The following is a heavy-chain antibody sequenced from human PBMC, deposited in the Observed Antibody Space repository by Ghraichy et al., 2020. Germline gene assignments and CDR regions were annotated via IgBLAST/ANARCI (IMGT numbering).Heavy chain of an antibody. CDR1: GGSISSYF. CDR2: IDYTGSI. J-gene: IGHJ4*02. Sequence: SETLSLTYTVSGGSISSYFWNWIRQPPGKGLEWIGYIDYTGSINYNPSLKSRVTISIDTSKNQFSLKLNSVTAADTAVYYCATDEYGDSVDNWGQGTLVTVSS. CDR3: ATDEYGDSVDN. V-gene: IGHV4-59*01. D-gene: IGHD4-17*01.